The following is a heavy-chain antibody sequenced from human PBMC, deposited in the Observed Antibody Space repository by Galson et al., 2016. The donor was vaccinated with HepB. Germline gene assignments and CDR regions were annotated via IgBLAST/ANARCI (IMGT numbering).Heavy chain of an antibody. J-gene: IGHJ4*02. CDR3: ARQVASLSD. D-gene: IGHD5-12*01. V-gene: IGHV3-21*06. Sequence: SLRLSCAASGFNFNTFTMHWVRQAPGKGLEWVSSISGGSQHIYYADSVNGRFAISRDNAANSVFLEMNSLRVDDSGVYFCARQVASLSDWGQGSLVIVSS. CDR2: ISGGSQHI. CDR1: GFNFNTFT.